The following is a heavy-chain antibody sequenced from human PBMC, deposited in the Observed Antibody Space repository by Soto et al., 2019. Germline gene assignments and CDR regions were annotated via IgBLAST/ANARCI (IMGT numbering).Heavy chain of an antibody. CDR2: ISGSGGST. Sequence: EVQLLESGGGLVQPGGSLRLSCAASGFTFSSYAMSWVRQAPGKGLEWVSAISGSGGSTYYADSVKGRFTISRDNYKNTLSLQMNSRRAEDTAVYYCAKAENIVEVTAITTYYFVYWGQGTLVTVSS. D-gene: IGHD2-21*02. J-gene: IGHJ4*02. V-gene: IGHV3-23*01. CDR3: AKAENIVEVTAITTYYFVY. CDR1: GFTFSSYA.